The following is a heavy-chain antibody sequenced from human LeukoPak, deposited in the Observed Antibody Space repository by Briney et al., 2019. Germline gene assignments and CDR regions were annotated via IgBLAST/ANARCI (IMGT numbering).Heavy chain of an antibody. CDR1: GYTLTELS. V-gene: IGHV1-24*01. J-gene: IGHJ6*03. Sequence: ASVKVSCKVSGYTLTELSMHWVRQALGKGLEWMGGFDPEDGETIYAQKFQGRVTMTEDTSTDTAYMELSSLRSEDTAVYYCATVGAKDYYYYMDVWGKGTTVTVSS. D-gene: IGHD1-26*01. CDR3: ATVGAKDYYYYMDV. CDR2: FDPEDGET.